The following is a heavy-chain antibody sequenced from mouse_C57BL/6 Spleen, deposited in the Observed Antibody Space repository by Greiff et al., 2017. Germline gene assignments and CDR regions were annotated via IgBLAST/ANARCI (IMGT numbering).Heavy chain of an antibody. CDR2: INPGSGGT. V-gene: IGHV1-54*01. CDR1: GYAFTNYL. J-gene: IGHJ4*01. D-gene: IGHD2-4*01. CDR3: ARRNDYDSIYYAMDY. Sequence: VQGVESGAELVRPGTSVKVSCKASGYAFTNYLIEWVKQRPGQGLEWIGVINPGSGGTNYNEKFKGKATLTADKFSSTAYMQLSSLTSEDSAVYFCARRNDYDSIYYAMDYWGQGTSVTVSS.